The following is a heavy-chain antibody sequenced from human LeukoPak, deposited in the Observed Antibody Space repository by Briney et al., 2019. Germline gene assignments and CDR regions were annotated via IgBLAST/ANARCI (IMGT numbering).Heavy chain of an antibody. CDR3: ARNSGWFDY. V-gene: IGHV4-59*08. CDR2: IYYSGST. D-gene: IGHD6-19*01. Sequence: SETLSLTCTVSGGSISSYYWSWIRQPPGKGLEWIGYIYYSGSTNYNPSLKSRVTISVDTSKNQFSLKLSSVTAADTAVYYCARNSGWFDYWGQGTLVTVSS. CDR1: GGSISSYY. J-gene: IGHJ5*01.